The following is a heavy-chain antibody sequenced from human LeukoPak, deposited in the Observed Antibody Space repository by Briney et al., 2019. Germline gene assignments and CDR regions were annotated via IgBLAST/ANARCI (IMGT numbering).Heavy chain of an antibody. CDR2: ISGSGSGGST. CDR1: GFTFSSSA. Sequence: GGSLRLSCAASGFTFSSSAMSWVRQAPGKGLEWVSSISGSGSGGSTYYADSLKGRFTISRDNSKHTLYLQMNSLRAEDTAVYYCTELGITMIGGVWGKGTTVTIAS. D-gene: IGHD3-10*02. V-gene: IGHV3-23*01. J-gene: IGHJ6*04. CDR3: TELGITMIGGV.